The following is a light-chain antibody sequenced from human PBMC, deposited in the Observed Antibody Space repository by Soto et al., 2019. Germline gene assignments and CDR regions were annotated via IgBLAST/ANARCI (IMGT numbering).Light chain of an antibody. CDR3: QKYNNAPWT. V-gene: IGKV1-27*01. CDR2: AAS. Sequence: DVQMTQSPSSLSAAVGDRVTITCRASQGINNYLAWYQQKPGKVPKLLIYAASTLQSGVPSRFSGSGSGTDFTLTISILQPEDVSTYYFQKYNNAPWTFGQGTQVAIK. CDR1: QGINNY. J-gene: IGKJ1*01.